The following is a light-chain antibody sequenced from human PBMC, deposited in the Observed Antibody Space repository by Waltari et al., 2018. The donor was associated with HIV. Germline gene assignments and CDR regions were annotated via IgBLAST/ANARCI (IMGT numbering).Light chain of an antibody. J-gene: IGLJ1*01. V-gene: IGLV1-40*01. CDR2: GNS. Sequence: QSVLTQPPSVSGAPGQRVTISCTGSSSNIGAGYDVHWYPQLPGTAPKLLISGNSNRPSGVPDRFSGSKSGTSASLAITGLQAEDEADYYCQSYDSSLSGPRVFGTGTKVTVL. CDR1: SSNIGAGYD. CDR3: QSYDSSLSGPRV.